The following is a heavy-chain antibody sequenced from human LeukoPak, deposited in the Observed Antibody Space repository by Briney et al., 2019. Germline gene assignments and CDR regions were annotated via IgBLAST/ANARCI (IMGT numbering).Heavy chain of an antibody. J-gene: IGHJ6*03. CDR1: GGTFSSYA. CDR2: IIPIFGTA. D-gene: IGHD2-21*01. V-gene: IGHV1-69*01. CDR3: ARVFPYYYYMNV. Sequence: SVKVSCKASGGTFSSYAISWVRQAPGQGLEWMGGIIPIFGTANYAQKFQGRVTITADESTSTAYMELSSLRSEDTAVYYCARVFPYYYYMNVWGKGTTVTISS.